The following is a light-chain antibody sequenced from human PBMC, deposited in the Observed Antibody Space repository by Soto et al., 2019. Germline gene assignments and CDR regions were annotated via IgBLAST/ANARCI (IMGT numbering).Light chain of an antibody. CDR2: EVS. V-gene: IGLV2-8*01. Sequence: QSVLTQPPSASGSPGQSITISCTGISSDVGGYNYVSWYQQHPGKAPKLMISEVSKRPSGVPDRFSGSKSGNTASLTVSGLQADDDADYYCSSYAGSNNVLFGGGTKVTVL. CDR3: SSYAGSNNVL. CDR1: SSDVGGYNY. J-gene: IGLJ2*01.